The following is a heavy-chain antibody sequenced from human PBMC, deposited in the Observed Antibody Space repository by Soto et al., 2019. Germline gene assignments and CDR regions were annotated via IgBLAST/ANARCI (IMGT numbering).Heavy chain of an antibody. CDR2: MYYSGNT. Sequence: PSETLSLTCRVCGGSVCSSSYYWGWISQPPEKGLEWIGTMYYSGNTYYNPSLKSRVTISVDTSKDQFSMKLTSVTAADTAVYSCSRHPAGTATSFYGMDVWGHGTTVTVSS. V-gene: IGHV4-39*01. J-gene: IGHJ6*02. D-gene: IGHD4-4*01. CDR1: GGSVCSSSYY. CDR3: SRHPAGTATSFYGMDV.